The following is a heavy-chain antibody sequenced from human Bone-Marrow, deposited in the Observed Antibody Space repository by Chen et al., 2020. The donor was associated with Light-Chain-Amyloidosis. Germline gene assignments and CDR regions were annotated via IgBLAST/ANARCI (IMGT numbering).Heavy chain of an antibody. V-gene: IGHV4-59*08. CDR2: VYYSGTT. Sequence: QVQLQESGPGLVKPSETLSLTCTVSGGSISSYYWSWIRQPPGKGLELIGYVYYSGTTNYNPSLKSRVTVSLDTSKNHFSLKLSSVTAADTAVSYCAPLFPLPPRPWFDPWGQGILVTVSS. J-gene: IGHJ5*02. CDR3: APLFPLPPRPWFDP. D-gene: IGHD3-3*01. CDR1: GGSISSYY.